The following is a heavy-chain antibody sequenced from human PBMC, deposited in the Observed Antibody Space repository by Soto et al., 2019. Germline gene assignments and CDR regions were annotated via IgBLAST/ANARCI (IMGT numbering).Heavy chain of an antibody. J-gene: IGHJ4*02. Sequence: GGSLRLSCAASGFTFSSYAMSWVRQAPGKGLEWVSAISGSGGSTYYADSVKGRFTISRDNSKNTLYLQTNSLRAEDTAVYFCATSLEYYYDSSGYPYWGQGTLVTVSS. D-gene: IGHD3-22*01. CDR1: GFTFSSYA. CDR3: ATSLEYYYDSSGYPY. CDR2: ISGSGGST. V-gene: IGHV3-23*01.